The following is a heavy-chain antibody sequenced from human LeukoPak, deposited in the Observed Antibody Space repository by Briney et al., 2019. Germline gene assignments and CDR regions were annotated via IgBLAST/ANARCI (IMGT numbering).Heavy chain of an antibody. J-gene: IGHJ4*02. CDR1: GFTFDDYA. D-gene: IGHD6-19*01. Sequence: GRSLRLSCAASGFTFDDYAMHWVRQAPGKGLEWVSSINWNSGSIHYADSVKGRFTNSRDNSKNTLYLQMNSLRAEDTAVYYCARDDSSGWYWWGQGTLVTVSS. CDR2: INWNSGSI. V-gene: IGHV3-9*01. CDR3: ARDDSSGWYW.